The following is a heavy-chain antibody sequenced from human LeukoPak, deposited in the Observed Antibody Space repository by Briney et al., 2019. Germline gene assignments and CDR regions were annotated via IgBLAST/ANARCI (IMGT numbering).Heavy chain of an antibody. CDR2: IKQDGSEK. V-gene: IGHV3-7*01. Sequence: GGSLRLSCAASGFTFSTNGMSWIRQAPGKGLEWVANIKQDGSEKYYVDSVKGRFTISRDNAKNSLYLQMNSLRAEDTAVYYCARVWSLNYYDSSGYYDYWGQGTLVTVSS. CDR1: GFTFSTNG. D-gene: IGHD3-22*01. J-gene: IGHJ4*02. CDR3: ARVWSLNYYDSSGYYDY.